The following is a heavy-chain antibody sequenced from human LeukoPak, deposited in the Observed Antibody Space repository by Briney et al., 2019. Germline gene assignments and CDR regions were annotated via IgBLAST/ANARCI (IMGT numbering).Heavy chain of an antibody. J-gene: IGHJ4*02. CDR1: GFTFSSYA. V-gene: IGHV3-64*01. D-gene: IGHD4-11*01. CDR2: ISSNGGST. CDR3: ARGNSHSFDY. Sequence: PGGSLRLSCAASGFTFSSYAMHWVRQAPGKGLEYVSAISSNGGSTYYANSVKGRFTISRDNSKNTLYLQMGSLRAEDTAVYYCARGNSHSFDYWGKGALVTVSS.